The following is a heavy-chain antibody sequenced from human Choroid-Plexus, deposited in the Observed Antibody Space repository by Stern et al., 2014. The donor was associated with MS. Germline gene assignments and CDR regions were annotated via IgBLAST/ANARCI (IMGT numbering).Heavy chain of an antibody. D-gene: IGHD2/OR15-2a*01. CDR2: VSYDGSNK. V-gene: IGHV3-30*18. Sequence: AQLAESGGGVVQPGRPLRLSCVASGFTLGSCAMHWVRQAPGKGLAWVAGVSYDGSNKYYADSVKGRFTISRDNSQNTLYMQMSSLRPEDTAVYYCAKDRQYLTYFFDHWGQGSLVTVSS. J-gene: IGHJ5*02. CDR3: AKDRQYLTYFFDH. CDR1: GFTLGSCA.